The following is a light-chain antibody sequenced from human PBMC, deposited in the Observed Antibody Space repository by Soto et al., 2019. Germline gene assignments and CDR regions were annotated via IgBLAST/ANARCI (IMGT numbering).Light chain of an antibody. CDR3: QQSYNAPIT. CDR1: HNIINY. Sequence: DIQLTQSPSSLSASVGDGVTITCRASHNIINYLNWYQQKPGKAPQLLIYVASMLESGVPSRFSGSGSGTDFTLTISSLQPEDFATYYCQQSYNAPITFGQGTRLEIK. V-gene: IGKV1-39*01. CDR2: VAS. J-gene: IGKJ5*01.